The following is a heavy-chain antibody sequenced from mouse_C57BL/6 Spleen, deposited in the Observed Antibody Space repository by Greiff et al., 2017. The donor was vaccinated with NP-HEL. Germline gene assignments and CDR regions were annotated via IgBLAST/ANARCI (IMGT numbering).Heavy chain of an antibody. J-gene: IGHJ4*01. V-gene: IGHV1-52*01. CDR1: GYTFTSYW. CDR2: IDPSDSET. Sequence: QVHVKQPGAELVRPGSSVKLSCKASGYTFTSYWMHWVKQRPIQGLEWIGNIDPSDSETHYNQKFKDKATLTVDKSSSTAYMQLSSLTSEDSAVYYCARSDWDYAMDYWGQGTSVTVSS. CDR3: ARSDWDYAMDY. D-gene: IGHD4-1*01.